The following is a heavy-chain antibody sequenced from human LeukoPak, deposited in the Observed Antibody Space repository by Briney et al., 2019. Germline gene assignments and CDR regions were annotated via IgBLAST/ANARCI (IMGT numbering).Heavy chain of an antibody. CDR1: GFTVSSNY. J-gene: IGHJ4*02. Sequence: PGGSLRLSCAASGFTVSSNYMNWVRQAPGKGLEWVSLISSGSTTYYTDSVKGRFTISRDSSKNILYLQMNSLRAEDTAVYYCAREGELGGFDFWGQGTLVTVSS. D-gene: IGHD1-7*01. CDR2: ISSGSTT. V-gene: IGHV3-53*01. CDR3: AREGELGGFDF.